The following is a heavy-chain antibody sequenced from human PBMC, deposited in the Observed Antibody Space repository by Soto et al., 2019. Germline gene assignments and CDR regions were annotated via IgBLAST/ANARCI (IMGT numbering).Heavy chain of an antibody. CDR3: ARLPRYCSHDIDAICYSFDC. CDR1: GGSISSSNYY. CDR2: TYYSEIT. D-gene: IGHD2-8*01. V-gene: IGHV4-39*01. Sequence: SQTLSLTCTVSGGSISSSNYYWGWIRQPPGKGLEWIGTTYYSEITYYNPSLKSRVTISVDTSRNQFALRLSSVTAADTALYYCARLPRYCSHDIDAICYSFDCWGQGALVTVSS. J-gene: IGHJ4*02.